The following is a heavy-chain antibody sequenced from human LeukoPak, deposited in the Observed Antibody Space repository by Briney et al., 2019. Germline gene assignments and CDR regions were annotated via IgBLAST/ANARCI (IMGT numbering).Heavy chain of an antibody. J-gene: IGHJ2*01. CDR1: GGTFSNYA. Sequence: SVKVSCKASGGTFSNYAINWVRQAPGQGLEWMGGIIPIFGTANYAQNFQGRVTIAADESTTTAYLELSGLRSEDTAVYYCARSGEMATAHWFFDLWGRGTLVTVSS. CDR2: IIPIFGTA. V-gene: IGHV1-69*13. D-gene: IGHD5-24*01. CDR3: ARSGEMATAHWFFDL.